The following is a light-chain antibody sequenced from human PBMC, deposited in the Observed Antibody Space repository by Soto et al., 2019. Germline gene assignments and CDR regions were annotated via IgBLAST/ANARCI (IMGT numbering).Light chain of an antibody. CDR2: GAS. J-gene: IGKJ4*01. V-gene: IGKV1-9*01. CDR3: EQVNTYPLT. Sequence: DIQLTQSPSFLSASVGDRVTITCRASQGISSYLAWYQQKPGKAPKLLFYGASTLQSGVPSRFSGSGAGTEFTLTISSLQPEDFATYYCEQVNTYPLTFGGGTKVEIK. CDR1: QGISSY.